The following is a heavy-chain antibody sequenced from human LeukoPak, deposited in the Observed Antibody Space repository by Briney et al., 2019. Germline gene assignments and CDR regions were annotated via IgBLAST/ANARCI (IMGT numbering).Heavy chain of an antibody. CDR2: ILVGGSEV. V-gene: IGHV5-51*01. Sequence: PGESLKISCKGSGFSFTSYWIDWVRQMPGKGLEYMGIILVGGSEVRYSPAFQGLVTISADKSINTAYLQWTSLKASDTAMYYCARHTGRPQAGWFDPWGQGTLVTVSS. CDR1: GFSFTSYW. CDR3: ARHTGRPQAGWFDP. D-gene: IGHD3-10*01. J-gene: IGHJ5*02.